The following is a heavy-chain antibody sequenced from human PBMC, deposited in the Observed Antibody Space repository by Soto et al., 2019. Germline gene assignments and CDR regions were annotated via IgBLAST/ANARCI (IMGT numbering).Heavy chain of an antibody. J-gene: IGHJ4*02. CDR2: ISSSSSYI. CDR1: GFTFSTYS. CDR3: GREGPKTLVTPGDY. V-gene: IGHV3-21*01. Sequence: EVQLVESGGGLVKPGGSLRLSCAASGFTFSTYSMNWVRQAPGKGLEWVSSISSSSSYIYYADSVKGRFTISRDNAENSLYLQMNSLRAEDTAVDYCGREGPKTLVTPGDYWGQGTLVTVSS. D-gene: IGHD4-4*01.